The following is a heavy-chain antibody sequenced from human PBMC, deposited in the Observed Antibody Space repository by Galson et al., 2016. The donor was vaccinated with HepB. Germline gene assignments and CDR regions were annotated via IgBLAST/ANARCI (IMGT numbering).Heavy chain of an antibody. CDR3: TIVRGYRYAYWSGYYDYGMDV. J-gene: IGHJ6*02. CDR1: GFTFSDAW. Sequence: SLRLSCAASGFTFSDAWMSWVRQAPGKGLEWVGRIKSKTGGGTTHYAAPVKGRFTISRDDSKNTLYLYMNSLKTEDTAVYYCTIVRGYRYAYWSGYYDYGMDVWGPGTTVTVSS. D-gene: IGHD5-18*01. CDR2: IKSKTGGGTT. V-gene: IGHV3-15*01.